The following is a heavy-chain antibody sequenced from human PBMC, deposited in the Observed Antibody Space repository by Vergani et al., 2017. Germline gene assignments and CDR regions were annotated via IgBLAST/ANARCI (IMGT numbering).Heavy chain of an antibody. J-gene: IGHJ4*02. CDR1: GGTFSSYT. V-gene: IGHV1-69*08. Sequence: QVQLVQSGAEVKKPGSSVKVSCKASGGTFSSYTISWVRQAPGQGLEWMGRIIPILGIANYAQKFQGRVTITADKSTSTAYMELSSLRSEDTAVYYCAREAYYDILTDPKAFDYWGQGTLVTVSS. D-gene: IGHD3-9*01. CDR2: IIPILGIA. CDR3: AREAYYDILTDPKAFDY.